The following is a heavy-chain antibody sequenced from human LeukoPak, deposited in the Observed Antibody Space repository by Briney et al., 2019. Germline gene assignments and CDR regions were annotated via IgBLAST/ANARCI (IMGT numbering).Heavy chain of an antibody. CDR3: AKVKGWYGEGYFDY. Sequence: GGSLRPSCAASGFAVSSNYMSWVRQAPGKGLEWVSVIYRDGRTYYADSVKGRFTISRDISNNTLFLQMTSLRAEDTAVYYCAKVKGWYGEGYFDYWGQGTLVTVSS. V-gene: IGHV3-53*01. CDR2: IYRDGRT. D-gene: IGHD3-10*01. CDR1: GFAVSSNY. J-gene: IGHJ4*02.